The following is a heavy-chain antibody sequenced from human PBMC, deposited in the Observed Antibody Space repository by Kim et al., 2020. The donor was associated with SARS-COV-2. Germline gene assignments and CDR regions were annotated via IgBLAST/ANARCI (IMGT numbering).Heavy chain of an antibody. D-gene: IGHD4-17*01. V-gene: IGHV4-39*02. CDR2: IYYSGST. J-gene: IGHJ5*02. Sequence: SETLSLTCTVSGGSISRSTYYWGWIRQSPGKGLEWIGNIYYSGSTYYNPSLKSRVTISVDTSKNQFSLKLSSVTAADTAVYYCARDYGDYCFDPWGQGTRVTVSS. CDR1: GGSISRSTYY. CDR3: ARDYGDYCFDP.